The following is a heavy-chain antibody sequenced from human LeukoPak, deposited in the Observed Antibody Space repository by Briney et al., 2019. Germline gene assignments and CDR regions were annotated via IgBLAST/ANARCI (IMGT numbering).Heavy chain of an antibody. CDR1: GGSISSSSYY. CDR2: IYYSGST. D-gene: IGHD3-22*01. J-gene: IGHJ3*02. CDR3: ARDFKVDGSSGYYAFDI. V-gene: IGHV4-61*01. Sequence: SETLSLTCTVSGGSISSSSYYWSWIRQPPGKGLEWIGYIYYSGSTNYNPSLKSRVTISVDTSKNQFSLKLSSVTAADTAVYYCARDFKVDGSSGYYAFDIWGQGTMVTVSS.